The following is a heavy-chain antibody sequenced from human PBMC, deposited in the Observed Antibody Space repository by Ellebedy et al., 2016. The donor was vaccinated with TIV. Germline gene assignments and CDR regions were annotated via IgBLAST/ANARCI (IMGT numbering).Heavy chain of an antibody. Sequence: MPSETLSLTCTVSDDSVSSGSYYWNWIRQPPGKGLEWIAYVHSSGTTSYNPSLKRRVTISVDTSENQFSLKLSSVTAADTAVYYCARGRQLVGGMDVWGQGTTVIVSS. D-gene: IGHD6-6*01. V-gene: IGHV4-61*01. CDR1: DDSVSSGSYY. CDR2: VHSSGTT. J-gene: IGHJ6*02. CDR3: ARGRQLVGGMDV.